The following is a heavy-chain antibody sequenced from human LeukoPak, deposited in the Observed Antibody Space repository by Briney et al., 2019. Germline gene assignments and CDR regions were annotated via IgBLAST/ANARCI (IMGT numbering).Heavy chain of an antibody. CDR1: GGSISSYY. J-gene: IGHJ3*02. D-gene: IGHD5-24*01. V-gene: IGHV4-59*01. CDR3: ARATEMATMGDAFDI. Sequence: PSETLSLTCAVSGGSISSYYWSWIRQPPGKGLEWIGYIYYSGSTNYNPSLKSRVTISVDTSKNQFSLKLSSVTAADTAIYYCARATEMATMGDAFDIWGQGTMVTVSS. CDR2: IYYSGST.